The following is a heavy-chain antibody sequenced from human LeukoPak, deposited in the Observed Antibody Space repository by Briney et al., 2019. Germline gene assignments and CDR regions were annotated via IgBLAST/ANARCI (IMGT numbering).Heavy chain of an antibody. CDR1: GDSFSGYY. CDR2: IYHSGST. V-gene: IGHV4-34*01. D-gene: IGHD6-13*01. Sequence: PSETLSLTCAVYGDSFSGYYWSWLRQPPGKGLEWIGEIYHSGSTNYSPSLKSRVTISVDTSKSQFSLKLSSVTAADTAVYYCARHSPIASDAFDIWGQGTMVTVSS. J-gene: IGHJ3*02. CDR3: ARHSPIASDAFDI.